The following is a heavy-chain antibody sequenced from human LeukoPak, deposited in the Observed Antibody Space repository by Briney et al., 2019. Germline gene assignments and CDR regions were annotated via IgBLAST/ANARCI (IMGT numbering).Heavy chain of an antibody. CDR1: CGSLSSSSYY. Sequence: SETLSLLCSVSCGSLSSSSYYWGWIRPPPGAGVEWIDSIYYSGSTYYNPSLKSRVTISVDTSKNQFSLKLSSVTAADTAVYYCARLAPFYDSSGYYSRSFDYWGQGTLVTVSS. CDR3: ARLAPFYDSSGYYSRSFDY. J-gene: IGHJ4*02. D-gene: IGHD3-22*01. V-gene: IGHV4-39*01. CDR2: IYYSGST.